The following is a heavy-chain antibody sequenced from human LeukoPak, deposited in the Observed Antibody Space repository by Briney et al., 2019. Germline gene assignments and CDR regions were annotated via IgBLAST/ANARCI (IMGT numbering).Heavy chain of an antibody. V-gene: IGHV4-30-2*01. CDR3: ARGRYGWLPFDF. CDR2: IYHSGST. CDR1: GGSISSGGYY. D-gene: IGHD3-16*01. Sequence: SETLSLTCTVSGGSISSGGYYWSWIRQPPGKGLEWIGYIYHSGSTYYNPSLKSRVTISVDRSKNQFSLKLSSVTAADTAVYYCARGRYGWLPFDFWGQGTLVTVSS. J-gene: IGHJ4*02.